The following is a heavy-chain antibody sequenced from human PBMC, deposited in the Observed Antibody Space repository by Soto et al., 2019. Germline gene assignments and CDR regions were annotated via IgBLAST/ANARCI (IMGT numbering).Heavy chain of an antibody. CDR3: ARGVYSSGWYNYYYYYYMDV. V-gene: IGHV1-8*02. Sequence: ASVKVSCKASGYTFTSYGISWVRQATGQGLEWMGWMNPNSGNTGYAQKFQGRVTMTRNTSISTAYMELSSLRSEDTAVYYCARGVYSSGWYNYYYYYYMDVWGKGTTVTVSS. J-gene: IGHJ6*03. D-gene: IGHD6-19*01. CDR2: MNPNSGNT. CDR1: GYTFTSYG.